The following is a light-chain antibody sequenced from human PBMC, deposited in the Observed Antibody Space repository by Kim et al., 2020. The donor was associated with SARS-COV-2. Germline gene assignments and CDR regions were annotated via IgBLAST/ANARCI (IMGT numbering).Light chain of an antibody. CDR2: DVS. J-gene: IGLJ1*01. V-gene: IGLV2-14*03. CDR1: SSDVGGYHY. CDR3: SSYTSSTTYV. Sequence: QSALAQPASVSGSPGQSITISCTGTSSDVGGYHYVSWYQQHPGKAPKVMIYDVSNRPSGVSNRFSGSKSGNTASLTISGLQAEDEADYFCSSYTSSTTYVFGPGTKVTVL.